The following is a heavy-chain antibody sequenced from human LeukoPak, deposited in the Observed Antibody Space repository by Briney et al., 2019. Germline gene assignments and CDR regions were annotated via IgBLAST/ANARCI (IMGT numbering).Heavy chain of an antibody. Sequence: GGSLRLSCAASGFTFSDYYMTWIRRAPGKGLEWVSYISTTSGFTNYADSVRGRFTISRDNAKNSLFLQMNTLRPGDTAVYYCAKGSPPGDWGQGTLVTVSS. CDR1: GFTFSDYY. J-gene: IGHJ4*02. CDR3: AKGSPPGD. CDR2: ISTTSGFT. V-gene: IGHV3-11*03. D-gene: IGHD3-16*01.